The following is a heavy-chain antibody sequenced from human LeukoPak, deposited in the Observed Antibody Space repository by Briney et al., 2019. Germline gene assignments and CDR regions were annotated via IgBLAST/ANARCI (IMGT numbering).Heavy chain of an antibody. V-gene: IGHV3-23*01. CDR3: ARDRDLQQLVGNYYYMDV. J-gene: IGHJ6*03. CDR2: ISGSGGST. D-gene: IGHD6-13*01. Sequence: GGSLRLSCAASGFTFSSYAMSWVRQAPGKGLEWVSAISGSGGSTYYADSVKGRFTISRDNSKNSLYLQMNSLRAEDTAVYYCARDRDLQQLVGNYYYMDVWGRGTTVTVSS. CDR1: GFTFSSYA.